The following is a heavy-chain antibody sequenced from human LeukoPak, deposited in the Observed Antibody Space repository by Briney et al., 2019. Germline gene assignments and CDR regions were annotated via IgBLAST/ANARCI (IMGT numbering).Heavy chain of an antibody. D-gene: IGHD6-13*01. Sequence: PGRSLRLSCAASGFTFSSYGIHWVRQAPGKGQEWVAVISYDGSNKYYADSVKGRFTISRDSSKNTLYLQMNSLRAEDTAVYYCAKGRDSSSWYGSQDYWGQGTLVTVSS. CDR3: AKGRDSSSWYGSQDY. CDR1: GFTFSSYG. J-gene: IGHJ4*02. CDR2: ISYDGSNK. V-gene: IGHV3-30*18.